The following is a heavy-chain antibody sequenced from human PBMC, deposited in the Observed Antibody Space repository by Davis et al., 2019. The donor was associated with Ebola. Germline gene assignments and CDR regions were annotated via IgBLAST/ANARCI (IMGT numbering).Heavy chain of an antibody. CDR2: ISGSGGRT. CDR3: AKRGVGNYYFAL. V-gene: IGHV3-23*01. CDR1: GFTFSSYA. D-gene: IGHD3-10*01. J-gene: IGHJ2*01. Sequence: GESLKISCVASGFTFSSYAVTWVRQAPGKGLEWVSIISGSGGRTNYADSVKGRFTISRDNPKNTLYLQMNSLRADDTAVYYCAKRGVGNYYFALWGRGTLVTVS.